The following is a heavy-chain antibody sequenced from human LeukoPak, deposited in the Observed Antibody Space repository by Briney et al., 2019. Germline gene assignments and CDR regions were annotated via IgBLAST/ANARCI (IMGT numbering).Heavy chain of an antibody. J-gene: IGHJ4*02. Sequence: GGSLRLSCAASGFTVSSNYMSWVRQAPGKGLEWVSVIYSDGRTYYADSVKGRFTISRDNSKNTLYLETNSLRAEDTAVYYCARIGGSSGAFYFDYWGQGTLVTVSS. CDR2: IYSDGRT. CDR1: GFTVSSNY. CDR3: ARIGGSSGAFYFDY. D-gene: IGHD1-26*01. V-gene: IGHV3-53*01.